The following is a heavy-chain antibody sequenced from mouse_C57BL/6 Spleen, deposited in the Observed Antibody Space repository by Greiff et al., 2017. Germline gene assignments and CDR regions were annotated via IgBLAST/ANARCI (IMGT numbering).Heavy chain of an antibody. Sequence: VKVVESGPGLVAPSQSLSITCTVSGFSLTSYGVSWVRQPPGKGLEWLGVIWGDGSTNYHSALISRLSISKDNSKCQVFLKLNSLQTDDTATYYCSKPDWGGAMDYWGQGTSVTVSS. V-gene: IGHV2-3*01. J-gene: IGHJ4*01. CDR3: SKPDWGGAMDY. CDR1: GFSLTSYG. D-gene: IGHD4-1*01. CDR2: IWGDGST.